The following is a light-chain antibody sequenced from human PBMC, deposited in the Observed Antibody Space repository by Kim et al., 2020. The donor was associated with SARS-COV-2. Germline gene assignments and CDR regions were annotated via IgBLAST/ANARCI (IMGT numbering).Light chain of an antibody. V-gene: IGLV4-69*01. CDR1: GEHSAYA. CDR3: QTWDTGIQV. CDR2: VNSDGSH. Sequence: ASVKLTCTLSGEHSAYAIAWHQQQAEKGPRFLMKVNSDGSHKKGDGIPDRFSGSSSGAERYLTISSLQSEDEADYYCQTWDTGIQVFGGGTQLTVL. J-gene: IGLJ3*02.